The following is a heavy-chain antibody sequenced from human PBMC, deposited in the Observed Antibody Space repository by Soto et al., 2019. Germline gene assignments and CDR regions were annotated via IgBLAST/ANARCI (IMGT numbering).Heavy chain of an antibody. V-gene: IGHV4-34*01. CDR2: INHTGGT. CDR1: GRSFNGYY. Sequence: SESLSLACAVYGRSFNGYYWNWMRQPPGKGLEWIGEINHTGGTHYNPSLKSRVTMSVDTSKNQFSLRLSSVTAADTAIYYCATRITVFGLLIPPFDPWGQGTQVTVS. D-gene: IGHD3-3*01. CDR3: ATRITVFGLLIPPFDP. J-gene: IGHJ5*02.